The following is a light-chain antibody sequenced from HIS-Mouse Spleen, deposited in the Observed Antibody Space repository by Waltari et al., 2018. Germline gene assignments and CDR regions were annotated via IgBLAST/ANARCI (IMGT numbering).Light chain of an antibody. CDR2: EDN. V-gene: IGLV6-57*02. CDR3: QSYDSSNWV. CDR1: SGSIASNY. J-gene: IGLJ3*02. Sequence: NFMLTQPHSVPESPGKTVTISCTGSSGSIASNYLPWYQQRPGSAPTTVLYEDNQSPSGVPDRFSGSIDSSSNSASLTISGLKTEDEADYYCQSYDSSNWVFGGGTKLTVL.